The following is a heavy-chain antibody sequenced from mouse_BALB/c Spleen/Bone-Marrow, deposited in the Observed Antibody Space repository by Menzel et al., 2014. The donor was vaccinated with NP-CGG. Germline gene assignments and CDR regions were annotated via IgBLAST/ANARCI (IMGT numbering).Heavy chain of an antibody. J-gene: IGHJ3*01. CDR3: ARNLFGSNSLRY. CDR1: GYSFTGYN. D-gene: IGHD1-1*01. Sequence: VQLKESGLELEKPGASGMISCKSSGYSFTGYNMNWVKQSDGRSLEWIGDIDPYYGGTSYNQKFRGKATLTADKSSSTTYKQLTSLTSEDSAFYYCARNLFGSNSLRYWSQGTLVTIYA. CDR2: IDPYYGGT. V-gene: IGHV1-39*01.